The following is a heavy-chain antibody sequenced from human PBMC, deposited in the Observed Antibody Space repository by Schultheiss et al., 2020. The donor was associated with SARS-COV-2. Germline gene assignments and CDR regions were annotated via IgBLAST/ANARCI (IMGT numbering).Heavy chain of an antibody. Sequence: SETLSLTCTVSGGSISSYYWSWIRQPPGKGLEWIGYIYYSGSTNYNPSLKSRVTISVDTSKNQFSLKLSSVTAADTAVYYCARDGETYGSGSLRYYMDVWGKGTTVTVSS. D-gene: IGHD3-10*01. CDR1: GGSISSYY. J-gene: IGHJ6*03. CDR2: IYYSGST. CDR3: ARDGETYGSGSLRYYMDV. V-gene: IGHV4-59*12.